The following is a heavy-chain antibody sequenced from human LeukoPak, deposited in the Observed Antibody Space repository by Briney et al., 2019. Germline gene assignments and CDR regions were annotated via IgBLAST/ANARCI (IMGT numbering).Heavy chain of an antibody. D-gene: IGHD3-10*01. Sequence: SETLSLTCTVSDGSISIYYWNWIRQPPGKGLEWIGYIYNSGSSTIYNPSLQSRVAISVDMSKNQFSLRLSSVTAADTAVYFCVRDRELTYWGQGILVTVSS. CDR3: VRDRELTY. CDR2: IYNSGSST. V-gene: IGHV4-59*01. CDR1: DGSISIYY. J-gene: IGHJ4*02.